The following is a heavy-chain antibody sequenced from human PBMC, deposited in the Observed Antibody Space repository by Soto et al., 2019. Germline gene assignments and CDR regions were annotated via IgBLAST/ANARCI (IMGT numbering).Heavy chain of an antibody. V-gene: IGHV4-30-4*01. CDR3: ARGPRRNNYFDY. CDR1: GASISSDEYY. J-gene: IGHJ4*02. Sequence: PSETLSLTCTVSGASISSDEYYWTWVRQPPGKGLEWIGYIYYSGSTYYSPSLKSRVTISLDTSKNQFSLNLSSVTAADTAVFYCARGPRRNNYFDYWGQGTLVTVSS. CDR2: IYYSGST.